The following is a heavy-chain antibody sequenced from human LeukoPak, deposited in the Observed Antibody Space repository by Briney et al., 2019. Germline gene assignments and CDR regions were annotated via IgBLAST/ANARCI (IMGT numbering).Heavy chain of an antibody. V-gene: IGHV3-9*01. CDR3: AKDVYSSALIPDN. J-gene: IGHJ4*02. D-gene: IGHD6-19*01. CDR1: GFTFDDYA. Sequence: GRSLRLSCAASGFTFDDYAMHWVRQAPGKGLEWVSGISWNSGSIGYGDSVKGRFTVSRDNAKNSLYLQMTRLSAEDTALYYCAKDVYSSALIPDNWGQGTLVTVSS. CDR2: ISWNSGSI.